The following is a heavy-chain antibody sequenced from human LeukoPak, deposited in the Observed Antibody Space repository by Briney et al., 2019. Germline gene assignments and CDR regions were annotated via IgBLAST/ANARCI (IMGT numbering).Heavy chain of an antibody. CDR1: GYSISSGYY. V-gene: IGHV4-38-2*01. J-gene: IGHJ6*03. D-gene: IGHD2-15*01. CDR3: ARLPSATYYYYYMDV. Sequence: PSETLSLTCAVSGYSISSGYYWGWIRQPPGKGLEWIGSIYHSGSTYYNPSLKSRVNISVDTSKNQFSLKLSSVTAADTAVYYCARLPSATYYYYYMDVWGKGTTVTVSS. CDR2: IYHSGST.